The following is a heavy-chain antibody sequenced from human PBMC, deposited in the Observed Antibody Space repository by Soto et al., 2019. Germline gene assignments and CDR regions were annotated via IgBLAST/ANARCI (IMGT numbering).Heavy chain of an antibody. D-gene: IGHD1-26*01. CDR1: GGSVSSETHF. V-gene: IGHV4-61*03. CDR3: AREDMSGTYYFDS. CDR2: IYHSGIT. Sequence: SETLSLTCAVFGGSVSSETHFWSWIRKPPGKGLEWIGYIYHSGITNSNPSLKGRLTISLDKSTNHFSLSLASVTAADTAIYYCAREDMSGTYYFDSWGQGTRVTVSS. J-gene: IGHJ4*02.